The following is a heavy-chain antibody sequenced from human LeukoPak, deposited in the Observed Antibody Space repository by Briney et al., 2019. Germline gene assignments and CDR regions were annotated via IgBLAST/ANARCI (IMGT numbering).Heavy chain of an antibody. CDR2: KDYSGST. J-gene: IGHJ4*02. CDR3: ARVYYYGSGSNFFDY. CDR1: GGSISRYY. V-gene: IGHV4-59*08. D-gene: IGHD3-10*01. Sequence: PSETLSLTCTVSGGSISRYYWSWIRQPPGKGLEWIGYKDYSGSTNYNRSLKSRVTISVDTSKNQFSLNLISVTAADTALYYCARVYYYGSGSNFFDYWGQGTLVTVSS.